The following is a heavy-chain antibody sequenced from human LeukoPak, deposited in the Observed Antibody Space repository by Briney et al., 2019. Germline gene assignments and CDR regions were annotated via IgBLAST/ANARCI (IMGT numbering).Heavy chain of an antibody. CDR1: GFTFSSYA. CDR2: ISGSGGST. Sequence: GGSLRLSCAASGFTFSSYAMSWVRQAPGKGLEWVSAISGSGGSTYYADSVKGRFTISRENSKTTLYQQLNRPRAEETAVHYRAKDPGIYAYVWGSFRYYYGMDVWGQGTTVTVSS. J-gene: IGHJ6*02. V-gene: IGHV3-23*01. CDR3: AKDPGIYAYVWGSFRYYYGMDV. D-gene: IGHD3-16*01.